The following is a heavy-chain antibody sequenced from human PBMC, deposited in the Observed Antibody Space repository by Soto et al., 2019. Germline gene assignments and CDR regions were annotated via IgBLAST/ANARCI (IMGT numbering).Heavy chain of an antibody. Sequence: QVQLVQSGAEVKKPGSSVKVSCKASGGTFSSYAISWVRQAPGQGLEWMGWISAYNGNTNYAQKLQGRVTMTTDTSTSTAYMELRSLRSDDTAVYYCARRVLGYCSGGSCYFHYYYGMDVWGQGTTVTVSS. J-gene: IGHJ6*02. CDR3: ARRVLGYCSGGSCYFHYYYGMDV. V-gene: IGHV1-18*01. CDR1: GGTFSSYA. D-gene: IGHD2-15*01. CDR2: ISAYNGNT.